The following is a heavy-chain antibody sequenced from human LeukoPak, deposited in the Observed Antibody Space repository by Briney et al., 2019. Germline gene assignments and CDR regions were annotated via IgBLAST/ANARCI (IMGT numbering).Heavy chain of an antibody. J-gene: IGHJ4*02. Sequence: ASVTVSCKASGYTFTSYDINWLRQATGQGLEWMGWMNPNSGNTGYAQKFQGRVTMTRNTSISTAYMELSSLRSEDTAVYYCARGRYLLGYCSSTSCYGGDCWGQGTLVTVSS. V-gene: IGHV1-8*01. CDR1: GYTFTSYD. CDR2: MNPNSGNT. D-gene: IGHD2-2*01. CDR3: ARGRYLLGYCSSTSCYGGDC.